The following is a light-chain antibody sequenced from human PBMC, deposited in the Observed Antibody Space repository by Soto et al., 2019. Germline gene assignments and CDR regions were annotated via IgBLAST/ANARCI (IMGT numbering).Light chain of an antibody. V-gene: IGKV3-15*01. J-gene: IGKJ3*01. Sequence: EIVMTQSPATLSLFPGERATLSCRASQSVNTNLAWYQKRPGQPPRLLIYDAFTRATGTPGRFSGSGSGTEFTLTIDSLQSEDFAVYYCLQYNKWPPFTFGPGTKVDIK. CDR2: DAF. CDR3: LQYNKWPPFT. CDR1: QSVNTN.